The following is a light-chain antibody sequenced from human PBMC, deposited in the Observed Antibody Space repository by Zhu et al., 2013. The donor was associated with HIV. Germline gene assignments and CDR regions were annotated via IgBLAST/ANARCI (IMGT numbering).Light chain of an antibody. CDR3: AAWDDSLSGYVV. CDR1: SSNIGSNH. CDR2: RDN. V-gene: IGLV1-47*01. J-gene: IGLJ2*01. Sequence: QSVLTQPPSASGTPGQRVTISCSGSSSNIGSNHVYWYQQFPGTAPKLLIYRDNQRPSRVPDRFSGSKSGTSASLAISELRSEDEADYYCAAWDDSLSGYVVFGGGTKLTVL.